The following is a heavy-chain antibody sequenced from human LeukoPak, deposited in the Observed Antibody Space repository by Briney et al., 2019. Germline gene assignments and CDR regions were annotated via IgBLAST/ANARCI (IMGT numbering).Heavy chain of an antibody. CDR1: GFTFSTYA. V-gene: IGHV3-23*01. D-gene: IGHD3-10*01. Sequence: GGSLRLSCAASGFTFSTYAMSWVRQAPGKGLEWVSFISGIGGNIYYTDSVKGRFTISRDNSKNTLYLQMDSLRAEDTAVYYCARGEGSGSYSASSDYWGQGTLVTVSS. CDR3: ARGEGSGSYSASSDY. J-gene: IGHJ4*02. CDR2: ISGIGGNI.